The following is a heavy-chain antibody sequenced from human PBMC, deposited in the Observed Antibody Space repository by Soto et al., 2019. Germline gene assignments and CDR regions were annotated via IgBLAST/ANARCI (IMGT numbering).Heavy chain of an antibody. V-gene: IGHV4-34*01. CDR3: ARGQARVLMVYDIGPRNRAFDI. D-gene: IGHD2-8*01. CDR1: GGSFSGYY. Sequence: LSLTCAVYGGSFSGYYWSWIRQPPGKGLEWIGEINHSGSTNYNPSLKSRVTISVDTSKNQFSLKLSSVTAADTAVYYCARGQARVLMVYDIGPRNRAFDICGQGPMVTV. J-gene: IGHJ3*02. CDR2: INHSGST.